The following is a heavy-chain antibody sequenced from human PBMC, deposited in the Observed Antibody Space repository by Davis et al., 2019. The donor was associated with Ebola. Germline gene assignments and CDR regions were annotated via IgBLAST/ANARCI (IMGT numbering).Heavy chain of an antibody. CDR2: IIPLFGTA. J-gene: IGHJ6*02. CDR3: ARREDIVIVPAAVNRLIYYYYGLDV. CDR1: GGSFRNYA. V-gene: IGHV1-69*13. Sequence: SVKVSCKASGGSFRNYAISWVRQAPGQGLEWVGGIIPLFGTANYAPKFQVRVTIIADESTSTVYMEVSSLKSADTAMYYCARREDIVIVPAAVNRLIYYYYGLDVWGPGTTVTVSS. D-gene: IGHD2-2*01.